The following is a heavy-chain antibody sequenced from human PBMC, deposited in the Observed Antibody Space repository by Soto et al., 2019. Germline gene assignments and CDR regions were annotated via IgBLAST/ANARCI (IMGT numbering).Heavy chain of an antibody. J-gene: IGHJ4*02. CDR2: LQTDGSHP. Sequence: EVQLVESGGGLVQPGGSPRLSCVASGFTFNYYWMHWVRQAPGKGLMWVSRLQTDGSHPDYADSVKGRFTISRDNAKNTLFLQMNNLRAEDTAVYYCARGGDPDYWGQGTLVTVSS. CDR3: ARGGDPDY. CDR1: GFTFNYYW. D-gene: IGHD2-21*02. V-gene: IGHV3-74*01.